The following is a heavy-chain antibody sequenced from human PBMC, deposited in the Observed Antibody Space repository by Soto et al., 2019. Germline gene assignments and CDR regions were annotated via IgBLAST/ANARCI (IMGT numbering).Heavy chain of an antibody. Sequence: QVQLVESGGGVVQPGTSLRLSCAASGFSFSYFGMHWVRQAPGKGLDWVALILSDGRNEYYADSVKGRFFISRDNSKNTLYLQMNSLSADDTAVYYCGKDWGDGKNPLDSWGQGTLVTVSS. CDR2: ILSDGRNE. CDR3: GKDWGDGKNPLDS. J-gene: IGHJ4*02. CDR1: GFSFSYFG. V-gene: IGHV3-30*18. D-gene: IGHD3-10*01.